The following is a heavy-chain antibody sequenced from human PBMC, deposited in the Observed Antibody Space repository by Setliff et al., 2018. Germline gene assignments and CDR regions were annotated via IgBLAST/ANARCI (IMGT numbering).Heavy chain of an antibody. CDR2: IYKSGTT. Sequence: SETLSLTCNVSGDSMYGYYWSWIRQPPGKGLEWIGYIYKSGTTKYNPSLGSRISMSVDTSKNQFSLNLNYVTTADTAVYYCARDQFSSGWYGAPESYFDRRGQGVLVTVSS. CDR1: GDSMYGYY. CDR3: ARDQFSSGWYGAPESYFDR. D-gene: IGHD6-19*01. V-gene: IGHV4-59*01. J-gene: IGHJ4*02.